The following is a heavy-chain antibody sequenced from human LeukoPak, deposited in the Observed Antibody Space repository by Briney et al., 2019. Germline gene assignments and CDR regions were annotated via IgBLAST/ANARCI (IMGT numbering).Heavy chain of an antibody. CDR2: ISAYNGNT. Sequence: GASVKVSCKASGYTFTSYDINWVRQAPGQGLEWMGWISAYNGNTNYAQKLQGRVTMTTDTSTSTAYMELRSLRSNDTAVYYCARDGPLRYFDWLAYYYYYGMDVWGQGTTVTVSS. J-gene: IGHJ6*02. CDR3: ARDGPLRYFDWLAYYYYYGMDV. CDR1: GYTFTSYD. V-gene: IGHV1-18*01. D-gene: IGHD3-9*01.